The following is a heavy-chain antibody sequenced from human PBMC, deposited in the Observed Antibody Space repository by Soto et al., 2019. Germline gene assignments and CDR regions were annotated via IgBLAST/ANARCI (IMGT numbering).Heavy chain of an antibody. V-gene: IGHV3-30-3*01. D-gene: IGHD3-22*01. Sequence: PGGSLRLSCAASGFTFSSYAVHWVRQAPGKGLEWVAVISYDGSNKYYADSVKGRFTISRDNSKNTLYLQMNSLRAEDTAVYYCARDVYYDSSGPNYWGQGTLVTVSS. CDR2: ISYDGSNK. CDR1: GFTFSSYA. CDR3: ARDVYYDSSGPNY. J-gene: IGHJ4*02.